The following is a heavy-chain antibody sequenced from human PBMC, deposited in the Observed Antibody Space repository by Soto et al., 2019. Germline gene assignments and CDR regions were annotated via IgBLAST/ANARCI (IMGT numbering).Heavy chain of an antibody. D-gene: IGHD3-22*01. CDR1: GFTFSNYG. CDR3: AKDTYYYDSSGYYVFDY. CDR2: ISYDGSNK. V-gene: IGHV3-30*18. J-gene: IGHJ4*02. Sequence: GSLRLSCGDSGFTFSNYGMHWVRQAPGKGLEWVAGISYDGSNKHYADSAEGRFTISRDNSKSTVYLQMNSLRAEDTAIYYCAKDTYYYDSSGYYVFDYWGQGALVTVSS.